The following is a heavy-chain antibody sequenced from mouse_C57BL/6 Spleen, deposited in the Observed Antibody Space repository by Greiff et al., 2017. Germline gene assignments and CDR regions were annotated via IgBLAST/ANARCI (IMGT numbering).Heavy chain of an antibody. CDR2: IDPSDSYT. Sequence: VQLQQPGAELVMPGASVKLSCKASGYTFTSYWMHWVKQRPGQGLEWIGEIDPSDSYTNYNQKFKGKSTLTVDKSSSTAYMQLSSLTSEDSAVYYCARLPLTTVADYWGQGTTLTVSS. CDR3: ARLPLTTVADY. CDR1: GYTFTSYW. D-gene: IGHD1-1*01. J-gene: IGHJ2*01. V-gene: IGHV1-69*01.